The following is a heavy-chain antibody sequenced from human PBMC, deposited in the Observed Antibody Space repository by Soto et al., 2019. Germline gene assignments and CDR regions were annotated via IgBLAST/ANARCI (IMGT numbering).Heavy chain of an antibody. V-gene: IGHV3-30*18. J-gene: IGHJ3*02. CDR2: ISYDGSNK. CDR1: VFTFISYG. CDR3: AKDFYYDSSGYRDDPSDAFDI. D-gene: IGHD3-22*01. Sequence: GWSLRLSCASSVFTFISYGMHWVRQAPGKGLEWVAVISYDGSNKYYADSVKGRFTISRDNSKNTLYLQMNSLRAEDTAVYYCAKDFYYDSSGYRDDPSDAFDIWGQGTMVTVSS.